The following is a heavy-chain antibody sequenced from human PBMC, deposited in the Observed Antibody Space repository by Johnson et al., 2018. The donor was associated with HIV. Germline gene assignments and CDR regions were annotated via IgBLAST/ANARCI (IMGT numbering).Heavy chain of an antibody. CDR1: GFIVSNNY. CDR3: ARRDDIRNGAFDI. J-gene: IGHJ3*02. Sequence: EKLVESGGGLVQPGGSLRLSCAASGFIVSNNYMNWVRQTPGKGLEWVSILHRDGTTYYADSVKGRFTISRDNSKNTLYLQMNSLRAEDTAVYYCARRDDIRNGAFDIWGQGTMVTVSS. CDR2: LHRDGTT. D-gene: IGHD3-22*01. V-gene: IGHV3-66*04.